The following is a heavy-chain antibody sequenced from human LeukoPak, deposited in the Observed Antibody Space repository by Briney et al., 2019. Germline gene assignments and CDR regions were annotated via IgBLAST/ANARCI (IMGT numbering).Heavy chain of an antibody. CDR2: IIGSGGST. CDR3: AKMRGDILTGYYRGWFDP. CDR1: GFTFSSYA. Sequence: PGGSLRLSCAASGFTFSSYAMSWVRQAPGKGLEWVSAIIGSGGSTYYADSVKGRFTISRDNSKNTLYLQMNSLRAEDTAVYYCAKMRGDILTGYYRGWFDPWGQGTLVTVSS. D-gene: IGHD3-9*01. J-gene: IGHJ5*02. V-gene: IGHV3-23*01.